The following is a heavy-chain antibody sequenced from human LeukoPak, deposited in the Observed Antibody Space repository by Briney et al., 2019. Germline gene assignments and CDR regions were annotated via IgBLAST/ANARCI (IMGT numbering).Heavy chain of an antibody. V-gene: IGHV4-31*11. CDR3: ARDPKDSSGYYYYGMDV. CDR2: IYYSGST. D-gene: IGHD3-22*01. CDR1: GGSISSGGYY. J-gene: IGHJ6*02. Sequence: SETLSLTCAVSGGSISSGGYYWSWIRQHPGKGLEWIGYIYYSGSTYYNPSLKSRVTISVDTSKNQFSLKLSSVTAADTAVYYCARDPKDSSGYYYYGMDVWGQGTTVTVSS.